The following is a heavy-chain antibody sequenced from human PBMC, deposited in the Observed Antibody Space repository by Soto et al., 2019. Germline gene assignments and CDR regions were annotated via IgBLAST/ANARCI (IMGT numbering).Heavy chain of an antibody. CDR1: GGTFRNDI. D-gene: IGHD5-12*01. CDR2: IVLLLDIT. V-gene: IGHV1-69*02. Sequence: QVQLVQSGAEVQKPGSSVKVSCKASGGTFRNDIITWVRQAPGQGLEWMGRIVLLLDITNYAQKFQGRVTITAXKXTXTCXMELNSLRSEDTAVYYCVKNSPIGSTFSGYHGIDYWGQGTLVTVSS. CDR3: VKNSPIGSTFSGYHGIDY. J-gene: IGHJ4*02.